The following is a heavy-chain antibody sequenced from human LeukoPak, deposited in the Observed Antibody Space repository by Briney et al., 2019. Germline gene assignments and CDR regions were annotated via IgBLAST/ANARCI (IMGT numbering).Heavy chain of an antibody. CDR3: ARDRVGYPKYYFDY. D-gene: IGHD5-12*01. V-gene: IGHV3-48*02. CDR2: VSSSSSAI. Sequence: GGSLRLSCAASGFTFSSFSMNWVRQAPGKGLEWVSYVSSSSSAIYYADSVKGRFTISRDNAKNSLYLQMNSLTDDDTAVYYCARDRVGYPKYYFDYWGQGTLVTVSS. CDR1: GFTFSSFS. J-gene: IGHJ4*02.